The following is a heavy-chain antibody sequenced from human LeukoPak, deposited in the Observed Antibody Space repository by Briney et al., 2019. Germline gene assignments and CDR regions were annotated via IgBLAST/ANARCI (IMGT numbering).Heavy chain of an antibody. CDR1: GYTLTELS. Sequence: GASVKVSCKVSGYTLTELSMHWVRQAPGKGLEWMGGFDPEDGETIYAQKFQGRVTMTEDTSTDTAYMELSSLRSEDTAVYYCSISTVTTTAFDYWGQGTLVTVSS. D-gene: IGHD4-17*01. CDR2: FDPEDGET. J-gene: IGHJ4*02. V-gene: IGHV1-24*01. CDR3: SISTVTTTAFDY.